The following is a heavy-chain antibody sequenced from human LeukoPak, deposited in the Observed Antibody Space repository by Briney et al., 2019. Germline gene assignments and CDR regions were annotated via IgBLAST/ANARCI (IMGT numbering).Heavy chain of an antibody. CDR2: IYSGGST. J-gene: IGHJ6*02. Sequence: PGGSLRLSCAASGFTVSSNYMSWVRQAPGKGLEWVSVIYSGGSTYYADSVKGRFTISRDNSKNTLYLQMNSLRAEDTAVYYCAGDPATVTTTDYYYGMDVWGQGTTVTVSS. V-gene: IGHV3-66*01. D-gene: IGHD4-17*01. CDR3: AGDPATVTTTDYYYGMDV. CDR1: GFTVSSNY.